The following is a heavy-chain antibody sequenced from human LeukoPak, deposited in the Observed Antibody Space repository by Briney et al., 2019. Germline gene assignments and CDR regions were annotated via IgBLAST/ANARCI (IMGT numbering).Heavy chain of an antibody. CDR2: IYYSGST. D-gene: IGHD3-9*01. CDR1: GDSISNYY. Sequence: TSETLSLTCTVSGDSISNYYCSWIRQPPGKGLEWIGYIYYSGSTNYNPSLKSRVTISVDTSKNQFSLKLTYVTAADTALYYCARGWDLTGYFDSWGQGALVTVSS. V-gene: IGHV4-59*08. CDR3: ARGWDLTGYFDS. J-gene: IGHJ4*02.